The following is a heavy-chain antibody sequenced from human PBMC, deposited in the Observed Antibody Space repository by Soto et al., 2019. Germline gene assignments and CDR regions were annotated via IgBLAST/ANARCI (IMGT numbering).Heavy chain of an antibody. CDR3: ARGGYYYYDSSGYRSFDY. D-gene: IGHD3-22*01. CDR2: ISSSSSYI. J-gene: IGHJ4*02. CDR1: GFTFSSYS. V-gene: IGHV3-21*01. Sequence: EVQLVESGGGLVKPGGSLRLSCAASGFTFSSYSMNWVRQAPGKGLEWVSSISSSSSYIYYADSVKGRFTISRDNAKNSLYLQMNSLRAEDTAVYYCARGGYYYYDSSGYRSFDYWGQGTLVTVSS.